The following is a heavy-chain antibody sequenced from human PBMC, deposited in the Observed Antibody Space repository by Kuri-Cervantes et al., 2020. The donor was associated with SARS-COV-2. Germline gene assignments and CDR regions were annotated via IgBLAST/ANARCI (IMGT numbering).Heavy chain of an antibody. V-gene: IGHV4-61*01. CDR3: ATKLFGEHWFDP. CDR1: GASMSDPMSHYY. D-gene: IGHD3-10*01. CDR2: IFHTGSN. Sequence: ESLKISCTVSGASMSDPMSHYYWNWIRLTPGKGLEWIGYIFHTGSNSQNPSLKSRVTTSLDTSKNQFSLSLNSVTPADTAVYYCATKLFGEHWFDPWGQGILVTVSS. J-gene: IGHJ5*02.